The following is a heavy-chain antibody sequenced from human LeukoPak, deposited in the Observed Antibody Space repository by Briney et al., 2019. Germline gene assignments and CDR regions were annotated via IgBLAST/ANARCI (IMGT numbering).Heavy chain of an antibody. D-gene: IGHD6-13*01. J-gene: IGHJ4*02. CDR1: RFNFSSYS. V-gene: IGHV3-21*04. CDR2: ISSSSTYI. CDR3: AKSLGSSWPILDY. Sequence: GGSLRLSCAASRFNFSSYSINWVRQAPGKGLEWVSSISSSSTYIYYADSMKGRFTISRDNSKNTLYLQMNSLRAEDTAVYYCAKSLGSSWPILDYWGQGTLVTVSS.